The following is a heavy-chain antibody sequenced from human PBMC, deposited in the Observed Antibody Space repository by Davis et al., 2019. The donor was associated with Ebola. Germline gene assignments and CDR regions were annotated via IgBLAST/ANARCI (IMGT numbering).Heavy chain of an antibody. Sequence: GGSLRLSCAASGFTFSAYWMTWVRQAPGKGLEWVANINQDGSEKNYVGSVEGRFTISRDNAKNSLYLQMNSLRAEDTAVYYCASPGGLYYYGLGIWGQGTMVTVSS. V-gene: IGHV3-7*01. CDR1: GFTFSAYW. CDR2: INQDGSEK. CDR3: ASPGGLYYYGLGI. J-gene: IGHJ3*02. D-gene: IGHD3-10*01.